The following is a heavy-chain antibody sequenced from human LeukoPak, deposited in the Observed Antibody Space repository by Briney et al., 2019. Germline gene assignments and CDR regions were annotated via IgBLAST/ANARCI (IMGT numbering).Heavy chain of an antibody. V-gene: IGHV3-66*01. CDR2: IYGGGST. Sequence: GGSLRLSCAASGFTVSNNYMSWVRQAPGKGLEWVSVIYGGGSTYYADSVKGRFTISRDDSKNTLYLQMNSLRADDTAVYYCARGSCTNGVCYFSYWGQGTLVTVSS. D-gene: IGHD2-8*01. J-gene: IGHJ4*02. CDR1: GFTVSNNY. CDR3: ARGSCTNGVCYFSY.